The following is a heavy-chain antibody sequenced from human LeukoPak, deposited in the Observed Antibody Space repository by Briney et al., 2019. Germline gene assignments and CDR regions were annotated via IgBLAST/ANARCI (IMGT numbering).Heavy chain of an antibody. CDR2: ISYDGSNK. Sequence: PGGSLRLSCAASGFTFSSYGMHWVRQAPGKGLEWVAVISYDGSNKYYADSVKGRFTISRDNSKNTLYLQMNSLRAEDTAVYYCAKDRVPRPYITMIELYYWGQGTLVTVSS. J-gene: IGHJ4*02. CDR3: AKDRVPRPYITMIELYY. CDR1: GFTFSSYG. V-gene: IGHV3-30*18. D-gene: IGHD3-22*01.